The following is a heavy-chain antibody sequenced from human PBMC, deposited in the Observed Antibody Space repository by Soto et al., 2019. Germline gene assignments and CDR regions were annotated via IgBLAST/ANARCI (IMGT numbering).Heavy chain of an antibody. J-gene: IGHJ4*02. CDR1: GFTFSSYG. Sequence: QVQLVESGGGVVQPGRSLRLSCAASGFTFSSYGMHWVREAPGKGLEWVAVIWYDGSNKYYADSVKGRFTISRDNSNNTLYLQMNSLRAEDTAVYYCARGSRSGFDFDYWGQGTLVTVSS. V-gene: IGHV3-33*01. CDR3: ARGSRSGFDFDY. D-gene: IGHD3-3*01. CDR2: IWYDGSNK.